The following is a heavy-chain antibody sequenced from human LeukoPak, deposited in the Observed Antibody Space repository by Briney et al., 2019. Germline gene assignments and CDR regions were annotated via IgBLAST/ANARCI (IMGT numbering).Heavy chain of an antibody. D-gene: IGHD3-3*01. CDR2: ISGSGGST. V-gene: IGHV3-23*01. J-gene: IGHJ4*02. CDR1: GFTFSSYA. CDR3: AKDFYYDFWSGYSESGGNFDY. Sequence: AGGSLRLSCAASGFTFSSYAMSWVRQAPGKGLEWVSAISGSGGSTYYADSVKGRFTISRDNSKNTLYLQMNSLRAEDTAVYYCAKDFYYDFWSGYSESGGNFDYWGQGTLVTVSS.